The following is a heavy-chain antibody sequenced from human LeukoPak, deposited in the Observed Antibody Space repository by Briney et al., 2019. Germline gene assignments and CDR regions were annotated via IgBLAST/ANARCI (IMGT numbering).Heavy chain of an antibody. CDR3: ARSTVTTSDYYFDH. J-gene: IGHJ4*02. D-gene: IGHD4-11*01. Sequence: SETLSLTCTVSGGSISSGDYYWSWIRQPPGKGLEWIGYIYYSGSTYYNPSLKSRVTISVDTSKNQFSLKLSSVTAADTAVYYCARSTVTTSDYYFDHWGQGTLVTVSS. CDR1: GGSISSGDYY. V-gene: IGHV4-30-4*01. CDR2: IYYSGST.